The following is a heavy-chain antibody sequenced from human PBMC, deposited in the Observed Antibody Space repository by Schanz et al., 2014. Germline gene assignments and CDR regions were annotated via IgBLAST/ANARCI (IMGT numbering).Heavy chain of an antibody. CDR3: ATVSYDFWSGKDYYSFHMDV. CDR2: IFHTGST. CDR1: GASISSNNW. Sequence: QVQLQESGPGLLKPSGTLSLTCAVSGASISSNNWWTWVRQSPGKGLGWIGEIFHTGSTKYNPSLKSRVTVSLDKPKNHFSLKLNSVTAADTAVYYCATVSYDFWSGKDYYSFHMDVWGKGTTXTVSS. J-gene: IGHJ6*03. V-gene: IGHV4-4*02. D-gene: IGHD3-3*01.